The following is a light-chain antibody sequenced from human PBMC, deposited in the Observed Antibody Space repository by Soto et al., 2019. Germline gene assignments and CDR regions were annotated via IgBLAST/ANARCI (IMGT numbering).Light chain of an antibody. CDR3: QQYGSSPPLT. V-gene: IGKV3-20*01. J-gene: IGKJ4*01. Sequence: EIVLTQSPGTLSLSPGERATLSCRASQSVSSSYLAWYQQIPGQAPRLLIYGASKRATGIPDRFSGSGSGTDFTLTISRMAPEDFAVYYCQQYGSSPPLTFGGGTKVEIK. CDR1: QSVSSSY. CDR2: GAS.